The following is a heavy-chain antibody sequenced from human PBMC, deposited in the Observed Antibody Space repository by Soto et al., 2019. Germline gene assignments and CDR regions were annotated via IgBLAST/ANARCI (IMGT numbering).Heavy chain of an antibody. V-gene: IGHV3-23*01. Sequence: PGGSMSLACTACGYSICRYSMNWVRQAQGKGLEWVSDIIDSGGSTYYADSVKGRFTISRDNSKSTLYLQMNSLRAEDTALYYCAKGRSYYYYYGVDVWGQGTTVTVSS. CDR3: AKGRSYYYYYGVDV. J-gene: IGHJ6*02. CDR1: GYSICRYS. CDR2: IIDSGGST.